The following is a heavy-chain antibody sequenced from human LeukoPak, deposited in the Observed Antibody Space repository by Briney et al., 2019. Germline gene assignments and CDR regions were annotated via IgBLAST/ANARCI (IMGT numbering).Heavy chain of an antibody. Sequence: SGTLSLTCTVSGGSISSGGYYWSWIRQHPGKGLEWIGYIYYSGSTYYNPSLKSRVTISVDTSKNQFSLKLSSVTAADTAVYYCARDFRGSSWYNWFDPWGQGTLVTVSS. CDR3: ARDFRGSSWYNWFDP. CDR1: GGSISSGGYY. V-gene: IGHV4-31*03. D-gene: IGHD6-13*01. J-gene: IGHJ5*02. CDR2: IYYSGST.